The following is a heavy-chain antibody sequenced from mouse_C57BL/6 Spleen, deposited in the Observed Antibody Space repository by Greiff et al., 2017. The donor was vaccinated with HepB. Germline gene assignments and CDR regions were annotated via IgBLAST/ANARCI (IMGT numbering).Heavy chain of an antibody. J-gene: IGHJ2*01. CDR2: IYPGDGDT. CDR3: APNTKDSSDFDD. V-gene: IGHV1-82*01. CDR1: GYAFSSSW. Sequence: VQLQQSGPELVKPGASVKISCKASGYAFSSSWMNWVKQRPGKGLEWIGRIYPGDGDTNYNGKFKGKATLTADKSSSTAYMQLSSLTSEDSAVYFCAPNTKDSSDFDDWGQGTTLTASS. D-gene: IGHD3-2*02.